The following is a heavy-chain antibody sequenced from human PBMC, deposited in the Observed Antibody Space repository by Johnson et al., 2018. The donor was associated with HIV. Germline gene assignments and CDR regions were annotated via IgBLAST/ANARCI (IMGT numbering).Heavy chain of an antibody. CDR3: AKAFGYSRSSMAFDI. Sequence: VQLVESGGGLVQPGGSLRLSCAASGFTLSSYWMHWVRQAPGKGLVWVSVLFSGGTTYYADSVKGRFTISRDNSKKTLYLQMNSLRAEDTAVYYCAKAFGYSRSSMAFDIWGQGTMVTVSS. J-gene: IGHJ3*02. V-gene: IGHV3-66*02. CDR1: GFTLSSYW. D-gene: IGHD6-6*01. CDR2: LFSGGTT.